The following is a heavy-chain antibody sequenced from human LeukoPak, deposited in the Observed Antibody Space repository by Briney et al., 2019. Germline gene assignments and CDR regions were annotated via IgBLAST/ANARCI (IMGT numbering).Heavy chain of an antibody. Sequence: SVKVSCKASGGTFSSYAISWVRQAPGQGLEWMGGINPIFGTANYAQKFQGRVTITADESTSTAYMELSSLRSEDTAVYYCAREARVTTHSAEYFQHWGQGTLVTVSS. V-gene: IGHV1-69*13. J-gene: IGHJ1*01. CDR3: AREARVTTHSAEYFQH. CDR2: INPIFGTA. CDR1: GGTFSSYA. D-gene: IGHD4-17*01.